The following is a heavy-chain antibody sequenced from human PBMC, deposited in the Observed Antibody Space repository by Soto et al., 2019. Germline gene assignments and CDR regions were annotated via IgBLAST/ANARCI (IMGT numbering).Heavy chain of an antibody. CDR3: ARDNSGWSDY. Sequence: GASVKVSCKDSGYTLTDLSMHGVRQAPGKGLEWMGGFDPEDGETIYAQKFQGRVTITRDTSASTVYMELSSLRSEDTAVYYCARDNSGWSDYWGQGTLVTVSS. D-gene: IGHD6-19*01. J-gene: IGHJ4*02. V-gene: IGHV1-24*01. CDR2: FDPEDGET. CDR1: GYTLTDLS.